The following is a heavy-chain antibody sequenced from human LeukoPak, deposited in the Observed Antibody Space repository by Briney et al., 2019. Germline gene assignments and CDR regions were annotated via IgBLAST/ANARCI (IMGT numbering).Heavy chain of an antibody. Sequence: PGGSLRLSCAASALTFSNFGMHWVRQAPGKGLEWVAFIRYDGSNKYYADCVKGRFTISRDNSKNTLYLQMNSLRGEDTAVYYCAKDGDTMSGTYYYDMDVWGKGTTVTIS. D-gene: IGHD1-26*01. CDR1: ALTFSNFG. CDR3: AKDGDTMSGTYYYDMDV. J-gene: IGHJ6*03. V-gene: IGHV3-30*02. CDR2: IRYDGSNK.